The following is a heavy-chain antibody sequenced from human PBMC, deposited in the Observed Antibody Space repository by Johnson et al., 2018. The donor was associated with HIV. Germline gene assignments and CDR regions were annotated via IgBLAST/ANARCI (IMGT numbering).Heavy chain of an antibody. Sequence: QMLLVESGGGVVQTGTSLRLSCAASGFTFNTYGMHWVRQAPGKGLEWVALMSHDGSNKYYADSVKGRFTISRDNSKNTLYLQMNSLRAEDTAVYYCASFTVTGAFDIWGQGTMVTVSS. CDR3: ASFTVTGAFDI. V-gene: IGHV3-30*03. D-gene: IGHD4-17*01. CDR1: GFTFNTYG. J-gene: IGHJ3*02. CDR2: MSHDGSNK.